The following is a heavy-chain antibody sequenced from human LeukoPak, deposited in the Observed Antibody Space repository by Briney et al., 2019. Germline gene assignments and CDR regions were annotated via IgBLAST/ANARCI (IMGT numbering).Heavy chain of an antibody. J-gene: IGHJ4*02. CDR3: ARDIAVAGSIFQSNFDY. CDR2: IYYSGST. CDR1: GGSISSSSYY. V-gene: IGHV4-39*07. D-gene: IGHD6-19*01. Sequence: PSETLSLTCTVSGGSISSSSYYWGWIRQPPGKGLEWIGSIYYSGSTYYNPSLKSRVTISVDTSKNQFSLKLSSVTAADTAVYYCARDIAVAGSIFQSNFDYWGQGTLVTVSS.